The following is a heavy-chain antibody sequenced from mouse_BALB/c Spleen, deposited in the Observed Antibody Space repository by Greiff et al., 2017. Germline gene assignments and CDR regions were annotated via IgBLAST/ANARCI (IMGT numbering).Heavy chain of an antibody. CDR2: ISSGGGST. D-gene: IGHD1-1*01. V-gene: IGHV5-12-1*01. J-gene: IGHJ2*01. CDR3: ARLRGLYYDYFDY. Sequence: EVQVVESGGGLVKPGGSLKLSCAASGFAFSSYDMSWVRQTPEKRLEWVAYISSGGGSTYYPDTVKGRFTISRDNAKNTLYLQMSSLKSEDTAMYYCARLRGLYYDYFDYWGQGTTLTVSS. CDR1: GFAFSSYD.